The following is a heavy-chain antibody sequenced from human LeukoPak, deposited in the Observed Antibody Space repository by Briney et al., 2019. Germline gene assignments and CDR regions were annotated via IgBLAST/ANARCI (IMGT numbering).Heavy chain of an antibody. CDR3: AKDPLSYCGGNCLNWFDP. V-gene: IGHV3-33*06. D-gene: IGHD2-21*02. J-gene: IGHJ5*02. Sequence: GGSLRLSCAASGFTFSSYGMHWVRQAPGKGLKWVAVILSDGSKEFYTDSVKGRFTISRDNSKNTLYLQMNSLRAEDTAVCYCAKDPLSYCGGNCLNWFDPWGQGTLVTVSS. CDR1: GFTFSSYG. CDR2: ILSDGSKE.